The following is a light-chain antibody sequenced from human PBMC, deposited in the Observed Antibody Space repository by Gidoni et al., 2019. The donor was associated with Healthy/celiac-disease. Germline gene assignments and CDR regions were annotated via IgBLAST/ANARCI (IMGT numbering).Light chain of an antibody. CDR3: QQYNNWPPAYT. J-gene: IGKJ2*01. V-gene: IGKV3-15*01. CDR2: GAS. CDR1: QSVSSN. Sequence: TLSVAPGERATLSCRASQSVSSNLAWYQQKPGQAPRLLIYGASTRATGIPARFSGSGSGTEFTLTISSLQSEDFAVYYCQQYNNWPPAYTFXQXTKLEIK.